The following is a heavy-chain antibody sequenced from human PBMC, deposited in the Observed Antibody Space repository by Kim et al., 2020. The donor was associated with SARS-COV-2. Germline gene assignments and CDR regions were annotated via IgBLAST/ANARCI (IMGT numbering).Heavy chain of an antibody. CDR3: ARVTWGDLDI. J-gene: IGHJ3*02. CDR1: GFSFSSDW. CDR2: IKQGGSEN. Sequence: GGSLRLSCAASGFSFSSDWMAWVRQPPGKEMQWVANIKQGGSENDYVDSVKGRFTISRDNAKNSLYLQMNSLIVEATAVDDCARVTWGDLDIWGQGIMVT. V-gene: IGHV3-7*03. D-gene: IGHD2-21*02.